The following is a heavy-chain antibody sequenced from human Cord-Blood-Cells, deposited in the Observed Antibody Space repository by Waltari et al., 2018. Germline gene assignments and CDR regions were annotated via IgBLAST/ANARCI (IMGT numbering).Heavy chain of an antibody. V-gene: IGHV1-69*01. CDR1: GGTFSSYA. CDR3: ARGGVEQLVRNAFDI. D-gene: IGHD6-13*01. J-gene: IGHJ3*02. Sequence: QVQLVQSGAEVKKPGSSVKVSCKASGGTFSSYAISWVRQAPGQGLEWMGGFNPIIGKANYAQKVQGRVTITAEESTSTAYMGLSSLRSEDTAVYYCARGGVEQLVRNAFDIWGQGTMVTVSS. CDR2: FNPIIGKA.